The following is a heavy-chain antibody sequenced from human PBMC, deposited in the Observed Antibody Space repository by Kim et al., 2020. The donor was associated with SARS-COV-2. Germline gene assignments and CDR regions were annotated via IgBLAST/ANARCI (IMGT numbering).Heavy chain of an antibody. V-gene: IGHV1-8*02. CDR1: GYTFTSYD. Sequence: ASVKVSCKASGYTFTSYDINWVRQATGQGLEWMGWMNPNSGTTSYAQKFQGRVTMTRNTSISTAYMELSSLRSEDTAVYYCARGHLKSIVVVIAPRPYYYYMDVWGKGTTVTVS. CDR2: MNPNSGTT. J-gene: IGHJ6*03. CDR3: ARGHLKSIVVVIAPRPYYYYMDV. D-gene: IGHD2-21*01.